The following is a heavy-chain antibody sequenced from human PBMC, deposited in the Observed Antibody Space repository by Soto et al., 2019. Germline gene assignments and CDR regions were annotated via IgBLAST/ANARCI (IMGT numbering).Heavy chain of an antibody. CDR3: ASGTNGAFFVY. CDR2: ISSRSSTI. Sequence: GGSLRLSCAASGFTFSDYYMSWIRQAPGKWLEWVSYISSRSSTIFYADSVKGRFTISRDNVKNSLYLQMNSLRAEDTAVYYCASGTNGAFFVYWGQGILVTVSS. J-gene: IGHJ4*02. D-gene: IGHD2-8*01. V-gene: IGHV3-11*01. CDR1: GFTFSDYY.